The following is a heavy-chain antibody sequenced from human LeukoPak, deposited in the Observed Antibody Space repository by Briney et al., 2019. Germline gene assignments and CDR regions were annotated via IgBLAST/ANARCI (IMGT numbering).Heavy chain of an antibody. CDR3: ARDLGYCTNGVCHTRFDY. D-gene: IGHD2-8*01. Sequence: ASVKVSCKASGGTFSSYAISWVRQAPGQGLEWMGGIIPIFGTANYAQKFQGRVTVTADESTSTAYMELSSLRSEDTAVYYCARDLGYCTNGVCHTRFDYWGQGTLVAVSS. CDR1: GGTFSSYA. V-gene: IGHV1-69*13. J-gene: IGHJ4*02. CDR2: IIPIFGTA.